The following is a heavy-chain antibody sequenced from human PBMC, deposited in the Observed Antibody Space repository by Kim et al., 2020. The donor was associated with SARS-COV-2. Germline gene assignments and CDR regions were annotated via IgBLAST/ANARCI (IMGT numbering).Heavy chain of an antibody. CDR1: GFSVSSTD. D-gene: IGHD2-15*01. CDR3: ATVVAEIRGYYYMDV. CDR2: IYTGGSS. J-gene: IGHJ6*03. V-gene: IGHV3-53*01. Sequence: GGSLRLSCAASGFSVSSTDMSWVRQAPGRGLEWVSVIYTGGSSYYSDAVKDRCIISRDDYANTMQHRLNNIIAEDAAVYFYATVVAEIRGYYYMDVWGKG.